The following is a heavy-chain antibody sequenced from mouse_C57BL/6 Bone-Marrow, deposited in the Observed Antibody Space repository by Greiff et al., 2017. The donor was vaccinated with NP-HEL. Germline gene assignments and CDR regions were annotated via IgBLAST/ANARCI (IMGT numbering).Heavy chain of an antibody. CDR3: ARDGRGAPWFAY. D-gene: IGHD2-3*01. J-gene: IGHJ3*01. CDR1: GYTFTSYW. Sequence: QVQLQQPGAELVKPGASVMLSCKASGYTFTSYWMHWVKQRPGQGLEWIGMIHPNSGSTNYNEKFKSKATLTVDKSSSTAYMQLSSLTSEDSAVYYCARDGRGAPWFAYWGQGTLVTVSA. V-gene: IGHV1-64*01. CDR2: IHPNSGST.